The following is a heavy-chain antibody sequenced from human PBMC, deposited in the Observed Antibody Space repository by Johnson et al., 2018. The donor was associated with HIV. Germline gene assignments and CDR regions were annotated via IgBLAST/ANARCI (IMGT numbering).Heavy chain of an antibody. J-gene: IGHJ3*02. Sequence: QVQLVESGGGVVQPGGSLRLSCAASGFTFSSYGMHWVRQAPGKGLEWVSVIYSGGSTFYADSVKGRFTISRDNSGNTLYLQMDSLRVEDTAVYYCASTRLGAFDIWGQGTMVTVSS. CDR1: GFTFSSYG. CDR3: ASTRLGAFDI. D-gene: IGHD6-6*01. CDR2: IYSGGST. V-gene: IGHV3-NL1*01.